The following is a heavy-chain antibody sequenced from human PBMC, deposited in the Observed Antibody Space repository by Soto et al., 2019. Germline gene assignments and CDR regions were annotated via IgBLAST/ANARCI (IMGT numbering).Heavy chain of an antibody. V-gene: IGHV4-39*01. Sequence: QLQLQESGPGLVKPSETLSLTCTVSGGSISSSSYYWGWIRQPPGKGLEWIGSIYYSGSTYYNPSLPSRVPISVDTSKNQFSLKLSSVTAADTAVYYCASPKIAFYNWFDPWGQGTLVTVSS. CDR2: IYYSGST. J-gene: IGHJ5*02. D-gene: IGHD3-3*02. CDR1: GGSISSSSYY. CDR3: ASPKIAFYNWFDP.